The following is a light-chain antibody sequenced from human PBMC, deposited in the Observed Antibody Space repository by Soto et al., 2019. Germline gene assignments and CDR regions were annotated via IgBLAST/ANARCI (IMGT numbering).Light chain of an antibody. CDR2: GAS. V-gene: IGKV3-15*01. J-gene: IGKJ2*01. CDR1: QSVSST. Sequence: EIVMTRSPATLSVSPGERATLSCRASQSVSSTLAWYQQKPGQSPRLLIYGASTRATGIPARFSGSGSGTEFTLAISSLQSEDFAVYYCQQYSDWPYTFGQGTKLEIK. CDR3: QQYSDWPYT.